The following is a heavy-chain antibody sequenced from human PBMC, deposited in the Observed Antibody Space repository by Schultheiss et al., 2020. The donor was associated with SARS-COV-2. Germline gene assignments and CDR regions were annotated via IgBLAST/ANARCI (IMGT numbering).Heavy chain of an antibody. CDR1: GFTFSSYG. CDR3: AKEWELSDFFMADPNYFDY. J-gene: IGHJ4*02. D-gene: IGHD1-26*01. Sequence: GGSLRLSCAASGFTFSSYGMHWVRQAPGKGLEWVAVISYDGSNKYYADSVKGRFTISRDNSKNTLYLQMNSLRAEDTAVYYCAKEWELSDFFMADPNYFDYWGQGTLVTVSS. V-gene: IGHV3-30*19. CDR2: ISYDGSNK.